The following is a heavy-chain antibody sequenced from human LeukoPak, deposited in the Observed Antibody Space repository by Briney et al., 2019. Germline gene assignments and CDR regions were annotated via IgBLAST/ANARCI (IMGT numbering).Heavy chain of an antibody. V-gene: IGHV1-8*01. J-gene: IGHJ5*02. D-gene: IGHD6-13*01. CDR3: ARPHKAAVTYNWFDP. Sequence: ASVKVSCKASGYTFTSYDINWVRQATGQGLEWMGWMNPNSGNTGYAQKFQGGVTMTRNTSISTAYMELSSLRSEDTAVYYCARPHKAAVTYNWFDPWGQGTLVTVSS. CDR1: GYTFTSYD. CDR2: MNPNSGNT.